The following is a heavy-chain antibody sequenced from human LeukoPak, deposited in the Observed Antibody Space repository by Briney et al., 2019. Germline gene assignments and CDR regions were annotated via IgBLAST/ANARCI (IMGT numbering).Heavy chain of an antibody. CDR3: AKDIVVVPALGVAFDI. CDR2: ISGSGGST. Sequence: GGSLRLSCAASGFTFSSYAMSWVRQAPGKGLEWVSAISGSGGSTYYADSVKGRFTISRDNSKNTLYLQMNSLRAEDTAVYYCAKDIVVVPALGVAFDIWGQGTMVTVSS. J-gene: IGHJ3*02. CDR1: GFTFSSYA. D-gene: IGHD2-2*01. V-gene: IGHV3-23*01.